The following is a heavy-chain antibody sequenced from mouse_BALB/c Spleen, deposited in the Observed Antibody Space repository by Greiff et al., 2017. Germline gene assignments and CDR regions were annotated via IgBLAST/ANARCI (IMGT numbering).Heavy chain of an antibody. CDR3: DRSYGNYVGWFAY. D-gene: IGHD2-1*01. Sequence: VKLVESGPDLVAPSQSLSITCTVSGFSLTSYGVHWVRQPPGKGLEWLVVIWSDGSTTYNSALKSRLSISKDNSKSQVFLKMNSLQTDDTAMYYCDRSYGNYVGWFAYWGQGTLVTVSA. CDR2: IWSDGST. CDR1: GFSLTSYG. V-gene: IGHV2-6-2*01. J-gene: IGHJ3*01.